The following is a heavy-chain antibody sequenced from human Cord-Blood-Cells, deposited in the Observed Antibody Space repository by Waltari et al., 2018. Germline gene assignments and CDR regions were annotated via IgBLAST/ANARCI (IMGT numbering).Heavy chain of an antibody. J-gene: IGHJ4*02. CDR2: ISSSGSTI. D-gene: IGHD2-21*01. CDR1: GFTSGSTE. Sequence: EVQLVESGGGLVQPEGSLGLSGPASGFTSGSTEMNWVRQAPGKGLEWVSYISSSGSTIYYADSVKGRFTISRDNAKNSLYLQMNSLRAEDTAVYYCARGDIDYWGQGTLVTVSS. V-gene: IGHV3-48*03. CDR3: ARGDIDY.